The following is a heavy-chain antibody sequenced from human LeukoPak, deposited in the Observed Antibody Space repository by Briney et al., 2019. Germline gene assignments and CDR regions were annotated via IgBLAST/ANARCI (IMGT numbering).Heavy chain of an antibody. J-gene: IGHJ5*02. D-gene: IGHD1-14*01. CDR3: ARHTTAFSQFSP. Sequence: SETLSHTCTVSGGSINNYYWSWIRQPPGKGLEWIGYIYTSGSTNYNPSLKSRVTISVDTSKNQFSLKLSSVTAADTAVYYCARHTTAFSQFSPWGQGTLVTVSS. V-gene: IGHV4-4*09. CDR2: IYTSGST. CDR1: GGSINNYY.